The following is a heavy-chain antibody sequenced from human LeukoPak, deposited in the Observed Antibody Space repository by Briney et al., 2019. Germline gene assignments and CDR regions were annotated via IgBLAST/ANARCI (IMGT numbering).Heavy chain of an antibody. CDR2: ISAYNGNT. J-gene: IGHJ4*02. CDR3: ARSGRTLVWFGETMGYCDY. Sequence: GASVKVSCKASGYTFTSYGISWVRQAPGQGLEWMGWISAYNGNTNYAQKLQGRVTMTTDTSTSTAYMELRSLRSDDRAVYYYARSGRTLVWFGETMGYCDYWGQGTLVTVSS. CDR1: GYTFTSYG. V-gene: IGHV1-18*01. D-gene: IGHD3-10*01.